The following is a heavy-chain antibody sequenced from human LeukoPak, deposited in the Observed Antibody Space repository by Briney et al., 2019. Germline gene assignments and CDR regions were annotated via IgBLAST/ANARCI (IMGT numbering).Heavy chain of an antibody. D-gene: IGHD3-22*01. CDR3: EAYDSSGYYYPDY. CDR2: IIPIFGTA. J-gene: IGHJ4*02. CDR1: GGTFSSYA. Sequence: SVKVSCKASGGTFSSYAISWVRQAPGQGLEWMGGIIPIFGTANYAQKFQGRVTITADESTSTAYMELSSLRSEDTAVYYCEAYDSSGYYYPDYWGQGTLVTVSS. V-gene: IGHV1-69*13.